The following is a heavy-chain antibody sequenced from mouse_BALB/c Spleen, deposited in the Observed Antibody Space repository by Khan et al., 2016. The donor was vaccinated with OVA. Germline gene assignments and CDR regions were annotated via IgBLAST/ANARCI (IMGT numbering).Heavy chain of an antibody. CDR3: ARSTYRDAFAY. CDR1: GDSITSGY. Sequence: EVQLQESGPSLVKPSQTLSLTCSVTGDSITSGYWSWIRKFPGNKLEYMGYMIYSGNTYYNPSLKSRISITRHTSKHQYYLQLTSVTTEDTATYYCARSTYRDAFAYWGQGTLVTVSA. J-gene: IGHJ3*01. CDR2: MIYSGNT. V-gene: IGHV3-8*02. D-gene: IGHD2-14*01.